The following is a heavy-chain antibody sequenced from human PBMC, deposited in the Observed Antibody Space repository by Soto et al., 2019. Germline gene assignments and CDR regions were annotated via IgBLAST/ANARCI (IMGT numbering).Heavy chain of an antibody. CDR2: IYYSGST. Sequence: SETLSLTCTVSGGSISSSSYYWGWIRQPPGKGLEWIGSIYYSGSTYYNPSLKSRVTISVDTSKNQFSLKLSSVTAADTAVYYCARHDSEVAVPGHGAWFDPWGQGTLVTVSS. CDR1: GGSISSSSYY. D-gene: IGHD2-2*01. J-gene: IGHJ5*02. CDR3: ARHDSEVAVPGHGAWFDP. V-gene: IGHV4-39*01.